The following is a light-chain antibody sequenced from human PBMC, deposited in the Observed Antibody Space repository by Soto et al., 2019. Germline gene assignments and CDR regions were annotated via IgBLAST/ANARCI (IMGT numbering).Light chain of an antibody. CDR3: ASYTSRGTRV. Sequence: QSVLTQPASVSGSPGQSITISCTGTSSDVGGYNYVSWYQQRPGKAPKFMIYEVTNRPSGVANRFSGSKSGNTASLTISGLQAEDDADYYGASYTSRGTRVFGTGTKLTVL. V-gene: IGLV2-14*01. J-gene: IGLJ1*01. CDR2: EVT. CDR1: SSDVGGYNY.